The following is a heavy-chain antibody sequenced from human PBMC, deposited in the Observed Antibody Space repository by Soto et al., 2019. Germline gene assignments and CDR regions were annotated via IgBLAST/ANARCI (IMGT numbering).Heavy chain of an antibody. D-gene: IGHD4-17*01. CDR2: IYYSGST. Sequence: QLQLQESGPGLVKPSETLSLTCTVSGGSISSSSYYWGWIRQPPGKGLEWIGSIYYSGSTYYNPSLRSRATISVETSKNQFSLKLSSVTAADTAVYYCAAGPRFSHGDYVGYWGQGTLVTVSS. V-gene: IGHV4-39*01. CDR1: GGSISSSSYY. CDR3: AAGPRFSHGDYVGY. J-gene: IGHJ4*02.